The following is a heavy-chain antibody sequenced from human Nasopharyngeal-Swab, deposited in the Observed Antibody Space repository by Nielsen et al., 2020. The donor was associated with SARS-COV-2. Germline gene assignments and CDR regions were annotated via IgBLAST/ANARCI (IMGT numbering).Heavy chain of an antibody. CDR2: ISAYNGNT. Sequence: ASVKVSCKASGYTCTSYGISWVRQAPGQGLEWMGWISAYNGNTNYAQKLQGRVTMTTDTSTSTAYRELRSRRSDDTAVYYCARAAAAGYFDYWGQGTLVTVSS. D-gene: IGHD6-13*01. CDR1: GYTCTSYG. J-gene: IGHJ4*02. V-gene: IGHV1-18*01. CDR3: ARAAAAGYFDY.